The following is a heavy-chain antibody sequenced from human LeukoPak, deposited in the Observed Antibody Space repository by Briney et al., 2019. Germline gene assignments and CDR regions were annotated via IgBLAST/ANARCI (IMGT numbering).Heavy chain of an antibody. J-gene: IGHJ4*02. Sequence: GGSLRLSCAASGFTFSSYGMHWVRQAPGKGLEWVAVIWYDGSNKYYADSVKGRFTISRDNSKNTLYLQMNSLRAEDTAVYYCAREGIAAAGLLEYWGQGTLVTVSS. V-gene: IGHV3-33*01. CDR2: IWYDGSNK. D-gene: IGHD6-13*01. CDR3: AREGIAAAGLLEY. CDR1: GFTFSSYG.